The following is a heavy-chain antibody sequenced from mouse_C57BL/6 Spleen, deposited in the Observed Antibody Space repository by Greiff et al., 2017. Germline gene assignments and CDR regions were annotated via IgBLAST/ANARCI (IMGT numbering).Heavy chain of an antibody. V-gene: IGHV7-3*01. CDR1: GFTFTDYY. D-gene: IGHD2-3*01. CDR3: ARSPYDGYYPYYFDY. CDR2: IRNKANGYTT. J-gene: IGHJ2*01. Sequence: EVHLVESGGGLVQPGGSLSLSCAASGFTFTDYYMSWVRQPPGKALEWLGFIRNKANGYTTEYSASVKGRFTISRDNSQSILYLQMNALRAEDSATYSCARSPYDGYYPYYFDYWGQGTTLTVSS.